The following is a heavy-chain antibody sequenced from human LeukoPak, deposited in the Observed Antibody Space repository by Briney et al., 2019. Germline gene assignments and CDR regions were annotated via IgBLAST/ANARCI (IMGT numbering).Heavy chain of an antibody. D-gene: IGHD4-17*01. CDR3: AKDWAYGDYPLNY. J-gene: IGHJ4*02. Sequence: PGGSLRLSCAGSGFTFSSYTMSWVRQAPGKGLEWVSGISTGGGTTYYADSVKGRFTISRDNSKNTLYLQMNSLTAEDTAVYYCAKDWAYGDYPLNYWGQGTLVTVSS. CDR1: GFTFSSYT. V-gene: IGHV3-23*01. CDR2: ISTGGGTT.